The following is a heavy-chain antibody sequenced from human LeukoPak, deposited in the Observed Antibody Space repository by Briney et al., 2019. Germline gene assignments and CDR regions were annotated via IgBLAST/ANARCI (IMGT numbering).Heavy chain of an antibody. Sequence: SVKVSCKASGGTFSSYAIGWVRQAPGQGLEWMGGIIPIFGTANYAQKFQGRVTITADESTSTAYMELSSLRSEDAAVYYCARELGGYCSTSCYGGWFDPWGQGTLVTVSS. CDR1: GGTFSSYA. CDR3: ARELGGYCSTSCYGGWFDP. CDR2: IIPIFGTA. V-gene: IGHV1-69*13. J-gene: IGHJ5*02. D-gene: IGHD2-2*01.